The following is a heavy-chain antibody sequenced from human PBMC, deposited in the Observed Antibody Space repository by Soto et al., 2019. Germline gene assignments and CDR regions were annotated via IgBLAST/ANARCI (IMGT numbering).Heavy chain of an antibody. V-gene: IGHV3-7*01. CDR1: GFTFSSYW. J-gene: IGHJ4*02. CDR3: ARGPTEGYFDY. CDR2: IKQDGSEK. Sequence: GWSLRLSCAASGFTFSSYWMSWVRQAPGKGLEWVANIKQDGSEKYYVDSVKGRFTISRDNAKNSLYLQMNSLRAEDTAVYYCARGPTEGYFDYWGQGTLVTVSS.